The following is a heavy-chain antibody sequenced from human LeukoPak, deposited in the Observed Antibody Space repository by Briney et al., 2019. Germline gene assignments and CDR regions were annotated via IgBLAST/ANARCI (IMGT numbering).Heavy chain of an antibody. V-gene: IGHV1-18*01. Sequence: ASVKVSCKASGYTFTTYGIGWVRQAPGQGPEWMGWINVYDGYTNYAQNFQGRVTMTTDTSTSTAYMELRSLRSDDTAVYYCARPIKGGAMYYFDYWGQGTLVTVSS. CDR2: INVYDGYT. D-gene: IGHD1-14*01. CDR1: GYTFTTYG. J-gene: IGHJ4*02. CDR3: ARPIKGGAMYYFDY.